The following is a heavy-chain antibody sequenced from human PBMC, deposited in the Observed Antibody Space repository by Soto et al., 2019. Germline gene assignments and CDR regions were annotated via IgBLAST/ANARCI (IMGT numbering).Heavy chain of an antibody. V-gene: IGHV3-23*01. CDR1: GFTFSSYA. Sequence: EVQLLESGGGLVQPGGSLRLSCAASGFTFSSYAMSWVRQAPGKGLEWVSAISGSGGSTYYADSVKGRFTISRDNSKNTLYLQMNSLRAEDTAVYYCAKMYYDFWSGYSRTYYLGYWGQGTLVTVSS. D-gene: IGHD3-3*01. CDR3: AKMYYDFWSGYSRTYYLGY. CDR2: ISGSGGST. J-gene: IGHJ4*02.